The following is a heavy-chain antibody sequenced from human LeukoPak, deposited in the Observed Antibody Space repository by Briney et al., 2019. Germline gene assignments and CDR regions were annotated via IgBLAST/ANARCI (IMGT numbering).Heavy chain of an antibody. Sequence: PGGSLRLSCAASGFTFSNYWMHWVRQAPGKGLVWVSRTNSDGSSITYAHSVKGRFTISRDNAKNTLYLQMNSLRAEDTAMYFCARRSIDYAFDIWGQGTMVTVTP. CDR2: TNSDGSSI. V-gene: IGHV3-74*01. CDR1: GFTFSNYW. D-gene: IGHD2/OR15-2a*01. CDR3: ARRSIDYAFDI. J-gene: IGHJ3*02.